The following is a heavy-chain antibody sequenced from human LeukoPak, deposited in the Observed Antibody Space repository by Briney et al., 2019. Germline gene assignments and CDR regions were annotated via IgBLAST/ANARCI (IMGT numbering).Heavy chain of an antibody. CDR3: VKTYSGTYYDF. V-gene: IGHV3-64D*06. J-gene: IGHJ4*02. CDR2: LSSNGEIK. D-gene: IGHD1-26*01. Sequence: GGSLRLSCSASGFTITSYAMHWLRQDPGQGLEYVSALSSNGEIKFYADSVKGRFTISRDSSKNTLDLQMSSLRAEDTALYYCVKTYSGTYYDFWGQGTLVTVSS. CDR1: GFTITSYA.